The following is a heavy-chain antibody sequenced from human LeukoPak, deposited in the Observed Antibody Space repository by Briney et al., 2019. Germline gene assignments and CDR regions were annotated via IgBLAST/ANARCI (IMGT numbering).Heavy chain of an antibody. J-gene: IGHJ6*02. CDR2: ISYDGSKK. D-gene: IGHD3-16*01. CDR3: ARAVGRGEIITFGGLGMDV. CDR1: GFTFSIYP. Sequence: GGSLRLSCAASGFTFSIYPMHWVRQAPGKGLEWLAVISYDGSKKYYADSVKGRFTISRDNSENTLYLQMNSLRAEDTAVYYCARAVGRGEIITFGGLGMDVWGQGTTVTVSS. V-gene: IGHV3-30-3*01.